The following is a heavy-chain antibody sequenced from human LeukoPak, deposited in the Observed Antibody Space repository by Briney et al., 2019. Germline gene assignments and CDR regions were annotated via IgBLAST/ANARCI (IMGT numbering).Heavy chain of an antibody. V-gene: IGHV3-23*01. CDR3: AKAPKGATSGGGPFDY. Sequence: PGGSLRLSCAASGFTFSSYAMSWVRQAPGKGLEWVSAISGSGGSTYYADSVKGRFTISRDNSKNTLYLQMNSLRAEDTDVYYCAKAPKGATSGGGPFDYWGQGTLVTVSS. CDR1: GFTFSSYA. CDR2: ISGSGGST. J-gene: IGHJ4*02. D-gene: IGHD5-12*01.